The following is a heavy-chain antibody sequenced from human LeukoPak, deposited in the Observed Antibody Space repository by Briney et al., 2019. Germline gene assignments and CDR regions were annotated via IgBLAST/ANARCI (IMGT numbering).Heavy chain of an antibody. D-gene: IGHD1-26*01. CDR2: INPSGVST. CDR1: GYSFTSYY. Sequence: ASVKVSCKPSGYSFTSYYMYRVRQAPGQGLERRGIINPSGVSTTYAQNFQGRLTMTGDTSTSTVYMELSTLRSEDTAVYYCARSSAYYNAADIWGQGTMVTVSS. V-gene: IGHV1-46*01. J-gene: IGHJ3*02. CDR3: ARSSAYYNAADI.